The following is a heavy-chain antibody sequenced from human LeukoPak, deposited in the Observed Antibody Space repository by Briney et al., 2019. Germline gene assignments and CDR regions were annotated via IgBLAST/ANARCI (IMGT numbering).Heavy chain of an antibody. J-gene: IGHJ4*02. CDR2: ISGSGGST. CDR1: GGSISSGGYS. Sequence: ETLSLTCAVSGGSISSGGYSWSWVRQAPGKGLEWVSAISGSGGSTYYADSVKGRFTISRDNSKNTLYLQMNSLRAEDTAVYYCAKMRAVAGTKSYYFDYWGQGTLVTVSS. D-gene: IGHD6-19*01. V-gene: IGHV3-23*01. CDR3: AKMRAVAGTKSYYFDY.